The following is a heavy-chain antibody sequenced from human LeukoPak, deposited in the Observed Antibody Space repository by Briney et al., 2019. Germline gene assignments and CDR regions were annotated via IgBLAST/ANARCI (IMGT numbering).Heavy chain of an antibody. CDR3: AKDFELRFLGWCPAFDY. Sequence: QPGGSLRLSCAASGFTFSSYAMSWVRQAPGKGLEWVLAISGSGGSTYYADSVKGRFTISRDNSKNTLYLQMNSLRAEDTAVYYCAKDFELRFLGWCPAFDYWGQGTLVTVSS. CDR1: GFTFSSYA. D-gene: IGHD3-3*01. V-gene: IGHV3-23*01. CDR2: ISGSGGST. J-gene: IGHJ4*02.